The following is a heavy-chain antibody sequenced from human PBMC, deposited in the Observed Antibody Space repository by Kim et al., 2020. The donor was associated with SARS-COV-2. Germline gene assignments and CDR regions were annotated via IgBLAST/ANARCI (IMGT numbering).Heavy chain of an antibody. J-gene: IGHJ4*02. CDR3: AKGAGYSSGWYKADYFDY. CDR1: GFTFSSYG. D-gene: IGHD6-19*01. V-gene: IGHV3-30*18. Sequence: GGSLRLSCAASGFTFSSYGMHWVRQAPGKGLEWVAVISYDGSNKYYADSVKGRFTISRDNSKNTLYLQMNSLRAEDTAVHYCAKGAGYSSGWYKADYFDYWGQGTLVTVSS. CDR2: ISYDGSNK.